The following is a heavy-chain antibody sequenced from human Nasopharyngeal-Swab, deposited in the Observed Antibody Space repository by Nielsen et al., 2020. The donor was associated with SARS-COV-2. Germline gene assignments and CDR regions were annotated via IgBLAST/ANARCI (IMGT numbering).Heavy chain of an antibody. V-gene: IGHV4-31*11. CDR3: AICIMSAKIGFYYMDV. J-gene: IGHJ6*03. D-gene: IGHD2-15*01. Sequence: SETLSLTCAVSGTSVTTADFYWAWIRRLPGEGLQSIGHVYSGGSTYYTPSLRGRIDISVDTSKNRFSLMLYSVTAADTAIYYCAICIMSAKIGFYYMDVWGKGTAVTVSS. CDR1: GTSVTTADFY. CDR2: VYSGGST.